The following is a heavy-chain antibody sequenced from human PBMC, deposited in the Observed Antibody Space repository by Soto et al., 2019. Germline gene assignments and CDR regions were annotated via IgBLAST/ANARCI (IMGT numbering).Heavy chain of an antibody. D-gene: IGHD2-15*01. Sequence: GGSLILSCAASGFNFSDHYMDWVRQAPGKGLEWVARIRNKANSYTTHYAASVKGRFTISRDDSKNSLFLQMHSLQTEDTAVYYCARGYCSGGRCFSGSDWGQGTLVTVSS. CDR1: GFNFSDHY. CDR2: IRNKANSYTT. J-gene: IGHJ4*02. CDR3: ARGYCSGGRCFSGSD. V-gene: IGHV3-72*01.